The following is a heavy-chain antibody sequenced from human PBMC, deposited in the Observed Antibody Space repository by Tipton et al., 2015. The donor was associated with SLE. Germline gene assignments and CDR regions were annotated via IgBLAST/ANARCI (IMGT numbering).Heavy chain of an antibody. D-gene: IGHD1-26*01. J-gene: IGHJ3*02. CDR2: IYYSGST. CDR3: ARVGWESDAFDI. Sequence: TLSLTCTVSGGSISSHYWSWIRQPPGKGLEWIGYIYYSGSTNYNPSLKSRVTISVDTSKNQFSLKLSSVTAADTAVYYCARVGWESDAFDIWGQGTMVTVSS. V-gene: IGHV4-59*11. CDR1: GGSISSHY.